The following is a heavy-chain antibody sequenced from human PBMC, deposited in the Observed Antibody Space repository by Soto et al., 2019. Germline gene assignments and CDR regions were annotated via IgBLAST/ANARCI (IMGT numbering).Heavy chain of an antibody. Sequence: QITLKESGPTLVKPTQTLTLTCTFSGFSLSTSGVGVGWIRQPPGKALEWLALIYWNDDKRYSPSLKSRLTITKDTSKNHVVLTMTNMDPVDTATSYCAHTSEDLTGYYVRYALDIWGQGTMVTVSS. CDR3: AHTSEDLTGYYVRYALDI. CDR1: GFSLSTSGVG. D-gene: IGHD3-9*01. J-gene: IGHJ3*02. V-gene: IGHV2-5*01. CDR2: IYWNDDK.